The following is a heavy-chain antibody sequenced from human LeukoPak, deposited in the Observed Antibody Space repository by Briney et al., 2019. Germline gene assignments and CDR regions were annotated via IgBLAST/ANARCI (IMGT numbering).Heavy chain of an antibody. D-gene: IGHD1-1*01. CDR2: MNPNSGNT. Sequence: SVKVSCKASGYTFNSHDINWVRQATGQGLEWMGWMNPNSGNTGYAQKFQGRLTMTRDTSINTAYLEFYSLRSEDTAVYYCARGYSPTLRTTGNDYWGQGTLFTVSS. V-gene: IGHV1-8*01. J-gene: IGHJ4*02. CDR1: GYTFNSHD. CDR3: ARGYSPTLRTTGNDY.